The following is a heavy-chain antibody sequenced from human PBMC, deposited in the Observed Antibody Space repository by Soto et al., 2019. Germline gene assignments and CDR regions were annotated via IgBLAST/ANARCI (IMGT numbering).Heavy chain of an antibody. J-gene: IGHJ6*02. CDR3: ARGDCSGGSCYGIDV. V-gene: IGHV3-48*02. CDR1: GFAFSGHT. Sequence: PGGSLRLSCAASGFAFSGHTMNWFRQAPLKGLEWVAYIGNTLDTIYYADSVKGRFIISRDDAMKSVFLHMSSLRDDDTAVYYCARGDCSGGSCYGIDVWGRGTTVTVSS. CDR2: IGNTLDTI. D-gene: IGHD2-15*01.